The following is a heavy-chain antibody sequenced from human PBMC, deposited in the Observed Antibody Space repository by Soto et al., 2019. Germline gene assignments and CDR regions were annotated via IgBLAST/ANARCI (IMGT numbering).Heavy chain of an antibody. D-gene: IGHD2-15*01. CDR1: GFTFSSYG. CDR3: AKDLSRYCSGGSCYGFDY. J-gene: IGHJ4*02. V-gene: IGHV3-30*18. Sequence: PRLSCAASGFTFSSYGMHWVRQAPGKGLEWVAVISYDGSNKYYADSVKGRFTISRDNSKNTLYLQMNSLRAEDTAVYYCAKDLSRYCSGGSCYGFDYWGQGTLVTVSS. CDR2: ISYDGSNK.